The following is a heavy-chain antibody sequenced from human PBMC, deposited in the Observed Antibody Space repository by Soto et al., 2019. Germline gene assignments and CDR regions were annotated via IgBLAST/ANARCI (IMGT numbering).Heavy chain of an antibody. J-gene: IGHJ5*02. V-gene: IGHV3-30*18. CDR1: GFTFSSYG. Sequence: GGSLRLSCAASGFTFSSYGMHWVRQAPGKGLEWVAVISYDGRNKYYADSVKGRFTISRDNSKNTLYLQMNSLRPEDTAVYYCAKAKSSGWYPPPAFDPWGQGTLVTVSS. CDR3: AKAKSSGWYPPPAFDP. CDR2: ISYDGRNK. D-gene: IGHD6-19*01.